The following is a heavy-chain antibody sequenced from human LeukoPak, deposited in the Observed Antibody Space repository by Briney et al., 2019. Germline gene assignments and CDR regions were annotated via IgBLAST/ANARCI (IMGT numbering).Heavy chain of an antibody. J-gene: IGHJ4*02. Sequence: SETLSLTCAVYGGSFSGYYWSWIRQPPGKGLEWIGEINHSGSTNYNPSLKSRVTISVDTSKNQFSLKLSSVTAADTAVYYCARGPRGASAVSSAPEPFDYWGQGTLVTASS. CDR3: ARGPRGASAVSSAPEPFDY. CDR1: GGSFSGYY. CDR2: INHSGST. D-gene: IGHD3-16*01. V-gene: IGHV4-34*01.